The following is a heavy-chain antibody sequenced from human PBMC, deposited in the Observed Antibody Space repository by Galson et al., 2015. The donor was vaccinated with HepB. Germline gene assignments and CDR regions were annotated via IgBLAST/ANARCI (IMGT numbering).Heavy chain of an antibody. CDR2: ISYDGSNK. J-gene: IGHJ4*02. Sequence: SLRLSCAASGFTFSSYGMHWVRQAPGKGLEWVAVISYDGSNKYYADSVKGRFTISRDNSKNTLYLQMNSLRAEDTAVYYCAKDPEEEGIAVAGWGQGTLVTVSS. V-gene: IGHV3-30*18. CDR1: GFTFSSYG. D-gene: IGHD6-19*01. CDR3: AKDPEEEGIAVAG.